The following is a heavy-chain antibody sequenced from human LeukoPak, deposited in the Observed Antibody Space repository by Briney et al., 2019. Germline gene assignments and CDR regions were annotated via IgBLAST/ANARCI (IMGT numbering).Heavy chain of an antibody. CDR1: GFTFSSYW. D-gene: IGHD1-26*01. J-gene: IGHJ4*02. CDR3: AVGANPGAFDY. CDR2: INSDGSST. V-gene: IGHV3-74*01. Sequence: GGSLRLSCAASGFTFSSYWMHWVRQAPGTGLVWVSRINSDGSSTSYADSVKGRFTISRDNAKNALYLQMNSLRAEDTAVYYCAVGANPGAFDYWGQGTLGTVSS.